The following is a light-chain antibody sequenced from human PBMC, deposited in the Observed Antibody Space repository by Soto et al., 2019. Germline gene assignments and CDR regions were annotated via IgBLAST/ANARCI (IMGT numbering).Light chain of an antibody. CDR2: AAS. J-gene: IGKJ5*01. CDR1: QGIRND. V-gene: IGKV1-6*01. Sequence: AIQMTQSPSSLSASVGDTVTITCRTSQGIRNDLGWYQQKPGKAPKLLIYAASSLQSGVPSRFSGSGFGTEFTLTISSLQPEDVATYYCLQDYNYSGFGQGTRLEIK. CDR3: LQDYNYSG.